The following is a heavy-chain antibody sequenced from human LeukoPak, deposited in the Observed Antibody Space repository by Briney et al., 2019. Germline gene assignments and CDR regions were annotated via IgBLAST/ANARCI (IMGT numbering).Heavy chain of an antibody. CDR3: ARVPIAVAGTFAFDI. D-gene: IGHD6-19*01. V-gene: IGHV4-34*01. J-gene: IGHJ3*02. CDR2: INHSGST. CDR1: GGSFSGYY. Sequence: SETLSLTCAVYGGSFSGYYWSCIRQPPGKGLEWIGEINHSGSTNYNPSLKSRVTISVDTSKKQISLKLSSVTAADTAVYYCARVPIAVAGTFAFDIWGQGTTVTVSS.